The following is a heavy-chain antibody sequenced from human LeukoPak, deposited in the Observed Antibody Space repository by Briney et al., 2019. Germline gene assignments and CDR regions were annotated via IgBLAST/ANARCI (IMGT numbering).Heavy chain of an antibody. CDR1: GFTFSNYA. V-gene: IGHV3-30*14. D-gene: IGHD1-26*01. CDR3: ARDRGGVGAPGTDAFDI. CDR2: ISYDGSNK. Sequence: GGSLRLSCAASGFTFSNYAMHWVRQAPGKGLEWVAVISYDGSNKYYADSVKGRFTISRDNSKSTLYLQMNSLRAEDTAVYYCARDRGGVGAPGTDAFDIWGQGTMVTVSS. J-gene: IGHJ3*02.